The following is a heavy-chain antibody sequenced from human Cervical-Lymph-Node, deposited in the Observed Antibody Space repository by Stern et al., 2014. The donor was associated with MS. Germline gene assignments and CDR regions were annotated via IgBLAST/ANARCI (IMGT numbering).Heavy chain of an antibody. CDR2: INTNTGNP. CDR3: ARETGGQVYSSGWYTFDY. Sequence: MKLVESGSELKKPGASVKVSCKASGYTFTSYAMNWVRQAPGQGIEWMGWINTNTGNPTHAQGFTGRFVFSLDTSVSTAYLQIISLKAEDTAVYYCARETGGQVYSSGWYTFDYWGQGTLVTVSS. V-gene: IGHV7-4-1*02. J-gene: IGHJ4*02. CDR1: GYTFTSYA. D-gene: IGHD6-19*01.